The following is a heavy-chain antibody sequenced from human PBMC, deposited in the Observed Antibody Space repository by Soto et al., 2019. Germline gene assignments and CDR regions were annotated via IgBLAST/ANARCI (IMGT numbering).Heavy chain of an antibody. CDR2: ISYDGSNK. CDR3: ARSMLWFGEVYYYYYGMDV. Sequence: GSLRLSCAASGFTFSSYAMHWVRQAPGKGLEWVAVISYDGSNKYYADSVKGRFTISRDNSKNTLYLQMNSLRAEDTAVYYCARSMLWFGEVYYYYYGMDVWGQGTTVTVSS. CDR1: GFTFSSYA. D-gene: IGHD3-10*01. V-gene: IGHV3-30-3*01. J-gene: IGHJ6*02.